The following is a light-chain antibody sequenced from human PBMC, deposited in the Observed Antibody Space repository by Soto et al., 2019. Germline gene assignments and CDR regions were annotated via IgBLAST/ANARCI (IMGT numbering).Light chain of an antibody. V-gene: IGKV3-11*01. Sequence: EIVLTQSPATLSLSPGERATLSCSASQSVSSYLAWYRQKPGQAPRLLIYDASNRATGIPARFSGSGSGTDFTLTISRREREDFAVDYCQQRSNSPPLTFGGGTKVEIK. J-gene: IGKJ4*01. CDR3: QQRSNSPPLT. CDR1: QSVSSY. CDR2: DAS.